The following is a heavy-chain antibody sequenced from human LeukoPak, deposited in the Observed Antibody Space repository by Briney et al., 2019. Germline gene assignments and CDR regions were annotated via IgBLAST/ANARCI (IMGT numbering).Heavy chain of an antibody. D-gene: IGHD6-13*01. CDR3: ARVGSLYYYYMDV. CDR1: EFSFRIYY. J-gene: IGHJ6*03. CDR2: IKEDGIET. V-gene: IGHV3-7*01. Sequence: GGSLRLSCAASEFSFRIYYMTWVRQAPGKGLEWVANIKEDGIETYYVDPVKGRFTISRDNVKNSLYLQMNSLRAEDTAIYYCARVGSLYYYYMDVWGKGTTVTVSS.